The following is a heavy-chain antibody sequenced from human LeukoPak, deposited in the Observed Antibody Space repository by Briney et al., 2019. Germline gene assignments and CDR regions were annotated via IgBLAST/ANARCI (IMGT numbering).Heavy chain of an antibody. CDR1: GGSISSSDYY. Sequence: PSETLSLTCTVSGGSISSSDYYWGWIRQPPGKGLEWIGYIYYSGSTNYNPSLKSRVTISVDTSKNQFSLKLSSVTAADTAVYYCARGSRGYTYGWGQGTLVTVSS. V-gene: IGHV4-61*08. D-gene: IGHD5-18*01. J-gene: IGHJ4*02. CDR3: ARGSRGYTYG. CDR2: IYYSGST.